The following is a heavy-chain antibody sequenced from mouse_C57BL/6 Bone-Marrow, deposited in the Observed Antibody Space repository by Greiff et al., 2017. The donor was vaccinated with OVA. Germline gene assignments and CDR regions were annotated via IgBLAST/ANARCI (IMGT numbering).Heavy chain of an antibody. CDR1: GYSFTDYN. Sequence: LVKPGASVKISCKASGYSFTDYNMNWVKQSNGKSLEWIGVINPNYGTTSSNQKFKGKATLAVDQSSSTAYMQRNSLTSEDSAVYDSARSLYSNYVRFADWGQGTLVTVSA. CDR2: INPNYGTT. J-gene: IGHJ3*01. D-gene: IGHD2-5*01. V-gene: IGHV1-39*01. CDR3: ARSLYSNYVRFAD.